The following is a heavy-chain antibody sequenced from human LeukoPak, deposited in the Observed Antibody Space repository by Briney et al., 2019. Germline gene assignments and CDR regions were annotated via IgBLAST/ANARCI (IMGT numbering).Heavy chain of an antibody. V-gene: IGHV4-59*01. CDR2: IYYSGST. CDR1: GGSISSCY. J-gene: IGHJ5*02. D-gene: IGHD2-15*01. CDR3: ARAGRYCSGGSCYPNWFDP. Sequence: SETLSLTCTVSGGSISSCYWSWIRQPPGKGLEWIGYIYYSGSTNYNPSLKSRVTISVDTSKNQFSLKLSSVTAADTAVYYCARAGRYCSGGSCYPNWFDPWGQGTLVTVSS.